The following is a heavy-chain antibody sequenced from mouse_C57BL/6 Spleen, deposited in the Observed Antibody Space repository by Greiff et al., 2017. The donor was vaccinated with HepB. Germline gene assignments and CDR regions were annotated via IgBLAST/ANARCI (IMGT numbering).Heavy chain of an antibody. CDR1: GYAFTNYL. V-gene: IGHV1-54*01. CDR2: INPGSGGT. CDR3: ARKGLNGYSLFAY. Sequence: VQLQQSGAELVRPGTSVKVSCKASGYAFTNYLIEWVKQRPGQGLEWIGVINPGSGGTNYNEKFKGKATLTADKSSSTAYMKLSSLTSEDSAVYFCARKGLNGYSLFAYWGQGTLVTVSA. J-gene: IGHJ3*01. D-gene: IGHD2-3*01.